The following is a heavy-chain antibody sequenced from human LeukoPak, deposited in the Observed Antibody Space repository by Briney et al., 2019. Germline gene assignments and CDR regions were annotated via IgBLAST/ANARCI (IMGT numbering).Heavy chain of an antibody. CDR1: GYTFTSYG. D-gene: IGHD3-22*01. V-gene: IGHV1-46*01. Sequence: ASVKVSCKASGYTFTSYGISWVRQAPGQGLEWMGIINPSGGSTSYAQKFQGRVTMTRDMSTSTVYMELSSLRSEDTAVYYCARISYYDSSGYYYYYYYMDVWGKGTTVTISS. J-gene: IGHJ6*03. CDR3: ARISYYDSSGYYYYYYYMDV. CDR2: INPSGGST.